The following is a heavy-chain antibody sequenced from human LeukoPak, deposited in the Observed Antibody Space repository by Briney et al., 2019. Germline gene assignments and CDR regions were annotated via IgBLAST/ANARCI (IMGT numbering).Heavy chain of an antibody. V-gene: IGHV3-30-3*01. CDR1: GFTFSSYA. Sequence: PGGSLRLSCAASGFTFSSYAMHWVRQAPGKGLEWVAVISYDGSNKYSADSVKGRFTISRDNSKNTLYLQMNSLRAEDTAVYYCARGRGYSSSTYYGMDVWGQGTTVTVSS. CDR2: ISYDGSNK. J-gene: IGHJ6*02. CDR3: ARGRGYSSSTYYGMDV. D-gene: IGHD6-6*01.